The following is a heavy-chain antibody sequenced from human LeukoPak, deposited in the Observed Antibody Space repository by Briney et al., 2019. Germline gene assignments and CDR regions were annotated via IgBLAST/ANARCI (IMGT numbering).Heavy chain of an antibody. J-gene: IGHJ4*02. CDR1: GGSISSGGYY. V-gene: IGHV4-31*03. D-gene: IGHD5-12*01. CDR2: IYYSGST. Sequence: SQTLSLTCTVSGGSISSGGYYWSWIRQHPGKGLEWIGYIYYSGSTYYNPSLKSRVTISVDASKNQFSLKLSSVTAADTAVYYCARDRGPYSGYDSYYFDYWGQGTLVTVSS. CDR3: ARDRGPYSGYDSYYFDY.